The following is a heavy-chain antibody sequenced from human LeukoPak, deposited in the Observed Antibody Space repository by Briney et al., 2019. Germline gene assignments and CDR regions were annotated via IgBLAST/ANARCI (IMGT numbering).Heavy chain of an antibody. J-gene: IGHJ4*02. CDR3: ARARFRELSKPYFYY. D-gene: IGHD3-10*01. V-gene: IGHV4-31*03. CDR1: GGSISSGGYY. Sequence: PSETLSLTCTVSGGSISSGGYYWSWIRQHPGKGLEWIGYIYYSGSTYYNPSLKSRVTISVDTSKNQFSLKLSSVTAADTAVYYCARARFRELSKPYFYYWGQGTLVTVSS. CDR2: IYYSGST.